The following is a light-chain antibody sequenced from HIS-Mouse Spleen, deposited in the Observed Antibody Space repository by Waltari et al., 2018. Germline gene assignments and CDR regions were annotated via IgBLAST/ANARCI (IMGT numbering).Light chain of an antibody. Sequence: SYELTQPPSVSVSPGQTARITCSGDAFPNKYAYWYQQKSDQAPVLVIYEDSKRPSGIPERFSGSSSGTMATLTISGAQVEDEADYYCYSTDSSGNHRVFGGGTKLTVL. CDR2: EDS. V-gene: IGLV3-10*01. CDR3: YSTDSSGNHRV. CDR1: AFPNKY. J-gene: IGLJ2*01.